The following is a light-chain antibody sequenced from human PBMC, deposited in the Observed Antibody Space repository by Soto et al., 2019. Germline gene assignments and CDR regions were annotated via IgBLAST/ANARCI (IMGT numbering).Light chain of an antibody. CDR3: QQDGRSPMFT. CDR2: VAS. V-gene: IGKV3-20*01. J-gene: IGKJ2*01. Sequence: EIVLTQSPGTLSLSPGERATLSCRVSHSVSSNYLAWYQQKPGQAPRLLIYVASRGAAGIPDRFSGSGSGTDFTLTISRLEPEDFAVYFCQQDGRSPMFTFGQGTKLEIK. CDR1: HSVSSNY.